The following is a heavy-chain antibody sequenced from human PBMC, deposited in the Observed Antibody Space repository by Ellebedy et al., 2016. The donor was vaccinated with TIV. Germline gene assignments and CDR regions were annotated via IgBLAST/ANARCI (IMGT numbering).Heavy chain of an antibody. D-gene: IGHD4-17*01. CDR1: GYTFSNYA. CDR3: TRQVPYGPFDY. J-gene: IGHJ4*02. V-gene: IGHV1-3*01. CDR2: IHAGKGDT. Sequence: ASVKVSXXASGYTFSNYAIHWVRQAPGQRLEWMGWIHAGKGDTRYSQKFQGRVTFTWDTSASTVYMELNSLRSEDSAVYYCTRQVPYGPFDYWGQGTLVTVSS.